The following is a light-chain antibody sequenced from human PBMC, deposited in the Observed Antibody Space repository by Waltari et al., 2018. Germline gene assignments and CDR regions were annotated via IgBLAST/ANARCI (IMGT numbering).Light chain of an antibody. J-gene: IGLJ3*02. V-gene: IGLV1-47*01. CDR3: AVWDDFLSAWV. CDR2: RDD. Sequence: QSVLTQPPSASGTPGQRVTMSCAGGSSNIAHTYVLCYQQLPGPAPRLLMFRDDERPSGVPDRFSGSKSGTSASLAISGLRSEDEADYYCAVWDDFLSAWVFGGGTKLTVL. CDR1: SSNIAHTY.